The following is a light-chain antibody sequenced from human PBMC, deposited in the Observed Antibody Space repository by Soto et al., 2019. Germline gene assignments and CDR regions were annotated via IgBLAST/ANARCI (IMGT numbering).Light chain of an antibody. V-gene: IGKV1-13*02. Sequence: AIQLTQSPSSLSASVGDRVTITCRASQGISSALAWYQQKPGIAPKLLIYDASSLESGVPSRFSGSGSGTDFTLTISSLQPEDFATYYCQQFNSYPLTFGGGTKVEIK. CDR2: DAS. CDR3: QQFNSYPLT. CDR1: QGISSA. J-gene: IGKJ4*01.